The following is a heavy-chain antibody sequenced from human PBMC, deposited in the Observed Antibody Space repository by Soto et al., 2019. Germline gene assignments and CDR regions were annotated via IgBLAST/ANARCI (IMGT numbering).Heavy chain of an antibody. CDR3: AREYSNSPEAFDI. CDR1: GGSVNSDYYY. Sequence: PSETLSLTCTVPGGSVNSDYYYWTWIRQPPGKGLEWIGYIYNSGRTNYNPSLKGRVSISMDTSRNQFSLKLTSVTAADTAVFYCAREYSNSPEAFDIWGQGSLVTVSS. CDR2: IYNSGRT. V-gene: IGHV4-61*01. J-gene: IGHJ4*02. D-gene: IGHD1-26*01.